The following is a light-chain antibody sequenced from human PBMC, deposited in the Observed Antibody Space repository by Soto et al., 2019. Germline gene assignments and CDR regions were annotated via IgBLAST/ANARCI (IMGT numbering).Light chain of an antibody. CDR3: QPYNNWPLT. CDR2: AAS. J-gene: IGKJ4*01. V-gene: IGKV1-39*01. Sequence: DIQMTQSPSSLSSSGGERVAMTCRASQSISSYLNWYQQKPGKAPKLLIYAASSLQSGVPSRFSGSGSGTEFTLTISSLQPEDFAVYYCQPYNNWPLTFGGGTKVDIK. CDR1: QSISSY.